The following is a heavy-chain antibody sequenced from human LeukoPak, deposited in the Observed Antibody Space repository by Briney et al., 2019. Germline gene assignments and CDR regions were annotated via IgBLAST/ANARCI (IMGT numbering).Heavy chain of an antibody. J-gene: IGHJ5*02. D-gene: IGHD2-15*01. CDR3: ARGDIDH. CDR1: GNTFNIYY. CDR2: IHPNDGGT. Sequence: ASVKVSCKTSGNTFNIYYVQWVRQAPGQGLEWMGVIHPNDGGTTYAQKFQGRIIMTSDTSTSTIYMELSSLKSDDTAVYYCARGDIDHWGQGTLVTVSS. V-gene: IGHV1-46*02.